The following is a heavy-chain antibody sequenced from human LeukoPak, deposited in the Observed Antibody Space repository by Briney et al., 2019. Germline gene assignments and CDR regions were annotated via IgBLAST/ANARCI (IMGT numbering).Heavy chain of an antibody. CDR2: ISGSGGST. D-gene: IGHD6-13*01. J-gene: IGHJ5*02. V-gene: IGHV3-23*01. Sequence: GSLRLSCAASGFTFSSYAMSWVRQAPGKGLEWVSAISGSGGSTYYSDSVKGRFTISRDNSKNTLYLQMNSLRAEDTAVYHCAKVRQLVRLWFDPWGQGTLVTVSS. CDR1: GFTFSSYA. CDR3: AKVRQLVRLWFDP.